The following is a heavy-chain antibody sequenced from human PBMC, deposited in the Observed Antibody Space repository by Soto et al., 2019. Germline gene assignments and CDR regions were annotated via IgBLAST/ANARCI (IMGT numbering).Heavy chain of an antibody. V-gene: IGHV6-1*01. J-gene: IGHJ6*02. Sequence: SQTLSLTCAISGDSVSSNSAAWNWIRQSPSRGLEWLGRTYYRSKWYNDYAVSVKSRITINPDTSKNQFSLQLNSVTPEDTAVYYCARDNWNYVGYYYYGMDVWGQGTTVTVS. D-gene: IGHD1-7*01. CDR1: GDSVSSNSAA. CDR3: ARDNWNYVGYYYYGMDV. CDR2: TYYRSKWYN.